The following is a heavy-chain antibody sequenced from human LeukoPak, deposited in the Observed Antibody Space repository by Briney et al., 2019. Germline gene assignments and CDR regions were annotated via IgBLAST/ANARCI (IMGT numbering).Heavy chain of an antibody. V-gene: IGHV3-21*01. CDR3: ARGHYDVLAASYKWAPWY. J-gene: IGHJ4*02. Sequence: GGSLRLSCAASGFTFNTFNMNWVRQAPGKGLEWVSSITSGGDYIYYADSVKGRFTTSRDNAKNSLSLQLNSLRVEDTAVYYCARGHYDVLAASYKWAPWYWGQGTLVTAAS. CDR2: ITSGGDYI. CDR1: GFTFNTFN. D-gene: IGHD3-9*01.